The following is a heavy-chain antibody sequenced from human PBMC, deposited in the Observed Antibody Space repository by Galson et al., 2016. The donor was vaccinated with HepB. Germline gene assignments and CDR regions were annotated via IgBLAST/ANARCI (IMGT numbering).Heavy chain of an antibody. Sequence: CAIPGDSVSNNSSAWNAIRQSPSRGLEWLAWTSYMSKWYNNYSFSVKSRITINPDTAKNQFSLQLNSVAPEDTAVYYCARETNWDCFDHWGQGTLVTVSS. CDR1: GDSVSNNSSA. J-gene: IGHJ4*02. CDR3: ARETNWDCFDH. CDR2: TSYMSKWYN. D-gene: IGHD1-1*01. V-gene: IGHV6-1*01.